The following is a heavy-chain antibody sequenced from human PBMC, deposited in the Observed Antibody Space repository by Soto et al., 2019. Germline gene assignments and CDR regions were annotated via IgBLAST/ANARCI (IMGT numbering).Heavy chain of an antibody. V-gene: IGHV3-23*01. D-gene: IGHD2-21*01. Sequence: EVQLLESGGGLVQPGGSLRVSCTASGFTFSNYGMSWVRQAPGKGLEWVSSISGSGGGIYYADSVRGRFTISRDNSKNTLYLQMNVLRLEDTALYYFAIIPSLIEFAWFDPCFQGTLVTVSS. CDR2: ISGSGGGI. J-gene: IGHJ5*02. CDR3: AIIPSLIEFAWFDP. CDR1: GFTFSNYG.